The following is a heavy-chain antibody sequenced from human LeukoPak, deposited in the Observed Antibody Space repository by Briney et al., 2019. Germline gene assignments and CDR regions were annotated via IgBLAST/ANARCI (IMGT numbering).Heavy chain of an antibody. CDR1: GFTFSSYG. V-gene: IGHV3-30*18. CDR3: AKDVYGDYSYFDY. Sequence: GGSLRLSCAASGFTFSSYGMHWVRQAPGKGLEWVAVISYDGSNKYYADSVKGRFTISRDNSKNTLYLQMNSLRAEDTAVYYCAKDVYGDYSYFDYWGQGTLVTVSS. CDR2: ISYDGSNK. D-gene: IGHD4-17*01. J-gene: IGHJ4*02.